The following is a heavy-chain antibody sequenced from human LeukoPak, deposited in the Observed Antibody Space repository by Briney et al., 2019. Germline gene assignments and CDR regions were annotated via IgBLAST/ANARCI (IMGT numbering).Heavy chain of an antibody. J-gene: IGHJ4*02. CDR3: ARDGADMYYYDSTGYYYLDY. Sequence: ASVKVSCKASGYTFTSYYMHWVRQAPGQGLEWMGWINPNSGGTNYAQKFQGRVTMTRDTSISTAYMELSRLRSDDTAVYFCARDGADMYYYDSTGYYYLDYWGQGTLVTVSS. V-gene: IGHV1-2*02. D-gene: IGHD3-22*01. CDR1: GYTFTSYY. CDR2: INPNSGGT.